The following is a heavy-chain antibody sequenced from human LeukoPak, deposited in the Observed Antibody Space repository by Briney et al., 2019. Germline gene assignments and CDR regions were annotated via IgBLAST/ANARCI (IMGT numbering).Heavy chain of an antibody. J-gene: IGHJ4*02. CDR3: ATVMRDCSRASCYNY. D-gene: IGHD2-2*02. Sequence: ASVKVSCKASGYTFTSYDINWVRQATGQGLEWMGWMNPNSGHTGYAQKFQGRITMTRNTPISTAYMELSSLGSEDTAVYYCATVMRDCSRASCYNYWGQGTLVTVSS. CDR1: GYTFTSYD. V-gene: IGHV1-8*01. CDR2: MNPNSGHT.